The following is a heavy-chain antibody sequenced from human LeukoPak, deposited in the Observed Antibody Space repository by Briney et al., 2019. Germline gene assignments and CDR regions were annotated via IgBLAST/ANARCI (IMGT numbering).Heavy chain of an antibody. CDR1: GYTFSNYG. Sequence: ASVKVSCKASGYTFSNYGISWVRQAPGQGLECMGWISGYNGNTNYAQKLQGRVTMTTDTSTRTAYMELRSLTSDDTAVYYCAREIYGRFDYWGQGTLVTFST. CDR2: ISGYNGNT. D-gene: IGHD4-17*01. V-gene: IGHV1-18*01. CDR3: AREIYGRFDY. J-gene: IGHJ4*02.